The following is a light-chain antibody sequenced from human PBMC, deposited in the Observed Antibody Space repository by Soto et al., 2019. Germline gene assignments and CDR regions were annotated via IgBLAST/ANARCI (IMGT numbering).Light chain of an antibody. CDR3: SSFTSSSTQV. Sequence: QSALTQPASVSGSPGQSITISCTGTSSDVGDYNYVSWYQQHPGKAPKLMIFEVTNRPSGVSNRFSGSKSGNTASLTISGLQAEDEADYYCSSFTSSSTQVFGGGTKVTVL. CDR2: EVT. J-gene: IGLJ2*01. V-gene: IGLV2-14*01. CDR1: SSDVGDYNY.